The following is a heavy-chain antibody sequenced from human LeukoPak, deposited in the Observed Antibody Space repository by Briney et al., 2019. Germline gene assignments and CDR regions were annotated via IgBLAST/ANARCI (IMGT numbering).Heavy chain of an antibody. CDR2: ISGSGGST. CDR1: GFTFSNYG. CDR3: ARGRGFGTFDY. Sequence: PGGSLRLSCAASGFTFSNYGMSWVRQAPGKGLEWVSVISGSGGSTYHVDSVKGRFTISRDNAKNSLYLQMNSLRAEDTAVYYCARGRGFGTFDYWGQGTLVTVSS. J-gene: IGHJ4*02. D-gene: IGHD3-10*01. V-gene: IGHV3-23*01.